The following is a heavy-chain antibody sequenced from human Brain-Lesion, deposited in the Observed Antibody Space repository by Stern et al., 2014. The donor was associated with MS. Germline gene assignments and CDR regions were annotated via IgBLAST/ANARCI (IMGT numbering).Heavy chain of an antibody. J-gene: IGHJ4*02. D-gene: IGHD6-13*01. CDR1: GGSISSSNW. CDR3: ARFPASRPHVFDS. Sequence: VQLVESGPGLVKPSGTLSLTCAVSGGSISSSNWWSWVRQSPGKGLEWIGESDHSGSTIYNPSLKSRVPLSLDKPKTRFPLTLRSVTAADTAVYFCARFPASRPHVFDSWGQGTLVTVSS. CDR2: SDHSGST. V-gene: IGHV4-4*02.